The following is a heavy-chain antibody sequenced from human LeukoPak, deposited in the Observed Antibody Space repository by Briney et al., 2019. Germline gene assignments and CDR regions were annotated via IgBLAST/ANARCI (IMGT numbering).Heavy chain of an antibody. CDR1: GDSVSSNSAA. V-gene: IGHV6-1*01. J-gene: IGHJ6*02. CDR3: ARDLGWMVRGVIPLYGMDV. CDR2: TYYRSKWYN. D-gene: IGHD3-10*01. Sequence: SQTLSLTCAISGDSVSSNSAAWNWIRQSPSRGLEWLGRTYYRSKWYNDYAVSVKSRITINPDTSKNQFSLQLNSVTPEDTAVYYCARDLGWMVRGVIPLYGMDVWGQGTTVTVSS.